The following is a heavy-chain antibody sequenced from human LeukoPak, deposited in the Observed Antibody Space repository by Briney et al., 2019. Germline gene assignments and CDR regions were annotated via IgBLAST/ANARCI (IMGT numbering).Heavy chain of an antibody. CDR2: INSDGRII. CDR3: AKTVSGSYSYQGGDY. V-gene: IGHV3-74*01. D-gene: IGHD3-16*02. J-gene: IGHJ4*02. CDR1: GFTFSNYW. Sequence: PGGSLRLSCAASGFTFSNYWMHWVRQVPGKGLVWVSHINSDGRIINYADSVKGRFTMSRDNSRNMLYLQMNSLRDEDTAKYYCAKTVSGSYSYQGGDYWGQGTLVTVSS.